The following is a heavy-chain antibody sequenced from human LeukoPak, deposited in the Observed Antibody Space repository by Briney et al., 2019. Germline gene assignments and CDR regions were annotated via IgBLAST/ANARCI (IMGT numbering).Heavy chain of an antibody. CDR2: IYPGDSDT. D-gene: IGHD2-2*01. J-gene: IGHJ6*04. V-gene: IGHV5-51*01. CDR1: GYSFTSYW. Sequence: GESLKISCQGSGYSFTSYWIGWVRQMPGKGLEWMGIIYPGDSDTRYSPSFQGQVTISADKSISTAYLQWSSLKASDTAMYYCARHGSTDYYYYGMDGLGKGTTVTVSS. CDR3: ARHGSTDYYYYGMDG.